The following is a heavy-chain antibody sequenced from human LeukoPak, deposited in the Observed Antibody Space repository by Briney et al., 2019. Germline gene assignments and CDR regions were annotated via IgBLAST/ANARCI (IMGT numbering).Heavy chain of an antibody. V-gene: IGHV3-7*01. D-gene: IGHD6-19*01. CDR2: IKQDGSEK. J-gene: IGHJ4*02. Sequence: GGSLRLSCAASGFTFSSYWMSWVRQAPGKGLEWVANIKQDGSEKYYVDSVKGRFTISRDNAKNSLYLQMNSLRAEDTAVYYCARGGRDIVATTNLEGYSSGWSDYWGQGTLVTVSS. CDR1: GFTFSSYW. CDR3: ARGGRDIVATTNLEGYSSGWSDY.